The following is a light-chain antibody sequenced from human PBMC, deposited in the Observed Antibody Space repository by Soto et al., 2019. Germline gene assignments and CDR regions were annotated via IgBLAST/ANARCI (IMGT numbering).Light chain of an antibody. CDR1: QSVGSY. V-gene: IGKV3-11*01. CDR2: DAS. J-gene: IGKJ4*01. CDR3: QQRSDWPPAST. Sequence: EIFLTQSPATLSLSPGEKATLSCRASQSVGSYLAWYQQKPGQAPRLLIYDASNRATGTPDRFSGSGSGTDFTLIISSLEPEDFAVYYCQQRSDWPPASTFGGGTKVEIK.